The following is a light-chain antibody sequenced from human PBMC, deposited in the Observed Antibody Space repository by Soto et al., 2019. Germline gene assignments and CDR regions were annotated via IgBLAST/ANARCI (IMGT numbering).Light chain of an antibody. Sequence: QSALTQPASVSGSPGQSITVSCTGTSNDVGAYNYVSWYQQHPGTAPKLMIYDVSNRPSGVSNRCSGSKSGNTASLTISGIQAEDEADYYCTSYTSSRTYVFGTGTKLTVL. CDR3: TSYTSSRTYV. CDR2: DVS. V-gene: IGLV2-14*03. J-gene: IGLJ1*01. CDR1: SNDVGAYNY.